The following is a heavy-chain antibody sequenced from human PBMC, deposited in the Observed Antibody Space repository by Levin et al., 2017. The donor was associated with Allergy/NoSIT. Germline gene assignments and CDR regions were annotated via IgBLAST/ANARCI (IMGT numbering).Heavy chain of an antibody. Sequence: GESLKISCAASGFTFSSYAMSWVRQAPGKGLEWVSAISGSGGSTYYADSVKGRFTISRDNSKNTLYLQMNSLRAEDTAVYYCAKGPGAYYDFWSGHTYFDYWGQGTLVTVSS. CDR1: GFTFSSYA. V-gene: IGHV3-23*01. CDR2: ISGSGGST. D-gene: IGHD3-3*01. CDR3: AKGPGAYYDFWSGHTYFDY. J-gene: IGHJ4*02.